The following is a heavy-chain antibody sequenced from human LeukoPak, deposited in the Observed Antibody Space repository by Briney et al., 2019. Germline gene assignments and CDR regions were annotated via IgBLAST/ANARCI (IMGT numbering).Heavy chain of an antibody. CDR3: TREYYYDSGGYYY. CDR1: GFTFSDYY. J-gene: IGHJ4*02. CDR2: ISSSGSTI. Sequence: GGSLRLSCAASGFTFSDYYMSWIRQAPGKGLEWVSYISSSGSTIYYADSVKGRFTISRDNAKNSLYLQMNSLRAEDTAVYFCTREYYYDSGGYYYWGQGTLVTVSS. D-gene: IGHD3-22*01. V-gene: IGHV3-11*01.